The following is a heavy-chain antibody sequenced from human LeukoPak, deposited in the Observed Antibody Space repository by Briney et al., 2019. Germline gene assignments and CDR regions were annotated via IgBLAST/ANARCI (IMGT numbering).Heavy chain of an antibody. D-gene: IGHD3-10*01. CDR2: ISYDGSNK. Sequence: GGSLRLSCAASGFTFSSYAMHWVRQAPGKGLEWVAVISYDGSNKYYADSVKGRFTISRDNSENTLYLQMNSLRAEDTALYYCVRDLVRGLNYYYYGMDVWGQGTTVTVSS. V-gene: IGHV3-30-3*01. CDR3: VRDLVRGLNYYYYGMDV. CDR1: GFTFSSYA. J-gene: IGHJ6*02.